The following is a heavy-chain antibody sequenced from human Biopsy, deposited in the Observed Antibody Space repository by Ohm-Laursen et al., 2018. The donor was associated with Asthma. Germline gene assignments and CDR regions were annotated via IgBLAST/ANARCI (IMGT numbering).Heavy chain of an antibody. CDR2: IIPISLTP. CDR3: ARDPSYFDPSVEGWHL. V-gene: IGHV1-69*13. J-gene: IGHJ6*02. CDR1: RDIFSSYG. Sequence: AASVKVSCKGSRDIFSSYGFSWVRQAPGQGLEWMGGIIPISLTPSYARRFRGRVTISADEYTRTAYMELSSLRSEDTAVYYCARDPSYFDPSVEGWHLWGQGTTVTVSS. D-gene: IGHD3-22*01.